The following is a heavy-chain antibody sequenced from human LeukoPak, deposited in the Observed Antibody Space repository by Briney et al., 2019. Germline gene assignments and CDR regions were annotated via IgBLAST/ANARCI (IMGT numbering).Heavy chain of an antibody. D-gene: IGHD3-22*01. CDR2: ISGSGGST. V-gene: IGHV3-23*01. CDR1: GFTFSSYA. CDR3: AKGRYYYDSSDAFDI. Sequence: GGSLRLSCAASGFTFSSYAMSWVRQAPGKGLEWVSPISGSGGSTYYADSVKGRFTISRDNSKNTLYLQMNSLRAEDTAVYYCAKGRYYYDSSDAFDIWGQGTMATVSS. J-gene: IGHJ3*02.